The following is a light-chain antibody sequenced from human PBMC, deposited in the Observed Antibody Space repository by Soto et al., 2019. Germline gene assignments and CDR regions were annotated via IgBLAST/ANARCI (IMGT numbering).Light chain of an antibody. Sequence: EIVLTQSPATLSLSPGDRATLSCRASQSISNYLAWYQQKPGQAPRLLIYDASSRATGIPARFSGSGSGTAFTLTISSLEPEDFSVYYCQQRSNWPGTFGGGTKVEIK. CDR1: QSISNY. J-gene: IGKJ4*01. CDR3: QQRSNWPGT. V-gene: IGKV3-11*01. CDR2: DAS.